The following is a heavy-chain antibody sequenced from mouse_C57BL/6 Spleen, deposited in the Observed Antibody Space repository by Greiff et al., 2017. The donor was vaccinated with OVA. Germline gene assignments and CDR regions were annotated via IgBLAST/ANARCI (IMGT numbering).Heavy chain of an antibody. CDR2: IYPGDGDT. D-gene: IGHD2-5*01. Sequence: QLQQSGPELVKPGASVKISCKASGYAFSSSWMNWVKQRPGKGLEWIGRIYPGDGDTNYNGKFKGKATLTADKSSSTAYMQLSSLTSEDSAVYFCARSYYSNYLYYFDYWGQGTTLTVSS. J-gene: IGHJ2*01. CDR1: GYAFSSSW. CDR3: ARSYYSNYLYYFDY. V-gene: IGHV1-82*01.